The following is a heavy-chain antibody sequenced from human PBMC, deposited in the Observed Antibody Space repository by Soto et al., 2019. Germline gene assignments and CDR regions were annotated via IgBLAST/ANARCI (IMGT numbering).Heavy chain of an antibody. D-gene: IGHD2-2*02. V-gene: IGHV5-51*01. CDR2: IYPGDSNT. J-gene: IGHJ4*02. CDR3: ARQGYCSNTACYTVDY. Sequence: PGESLKISCKGSGYNFTTYWIGWVRQMPGKGLEWMGIIYPGDSNTRYSPSFQGQVTISADKSINIAYLQWSSLKASDTAMYYCARQGYCSNTACYTVDYWGQGTLVTVSS. CDR1: GYNFTTYW.